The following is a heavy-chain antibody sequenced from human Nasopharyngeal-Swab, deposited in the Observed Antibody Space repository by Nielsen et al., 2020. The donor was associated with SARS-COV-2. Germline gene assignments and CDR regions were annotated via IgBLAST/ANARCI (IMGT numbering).Heavy chain of an antibody. J-gene: IGHJ4*02. D-gene: IGHD3-9*01. CDR3: VRVGYDILTGYPPDDFDY. CDR2: INPSGGST. Sequence: ASVKVSCKASGYTFTSYYMHWVRQAPGQGLEWMGIINPSGGSTSYAQKFQGRVTMTRDTSTSTVYMELSSLRSDDTAVYYCVRVGYDILTGYPPDDFDYWGQGTLVTVSS. CDR1: GYTFTSYY. V-gene: IGHV1-46*01.